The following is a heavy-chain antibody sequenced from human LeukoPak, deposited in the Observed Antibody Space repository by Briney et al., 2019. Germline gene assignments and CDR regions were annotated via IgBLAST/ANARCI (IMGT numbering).Heavy chain of an antibody. CDR1: GYTFTGYY. CDR2: INPNSGGT. J-gene: IGHJ4*02. Sequence: ASVKVSCKASGYTFTGYYMHWVRQAPGQGLEWMGWINPNSGGTNYAQKFQGRVTMTRDTSISTAYMELSRLRSDDTAVYYCARTELWFGVLFHRGRVFDYWGQGTLVTVSS. V-gene: IGHV1-2*02. D-gene: IGHD3-10*01. CDR3: ARTELWFGVLFHRGRVFDY.